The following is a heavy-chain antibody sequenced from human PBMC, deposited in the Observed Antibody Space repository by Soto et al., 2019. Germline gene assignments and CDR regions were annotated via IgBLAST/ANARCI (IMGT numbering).Heavy chain of an antibody. Sequence: SETLSLTCTVSGGSISSYYWSWIRQPAGKGLEWIGRIYTSGSTNYNPSLKSRVTMSVDTSKNQFSLKLSSVTAADTAVYYCARQSHHPSSRYSYVGYFDYWGPGTLVTVSS. CDR2: IYTSGST. CDR3: ARQSHHPSSRYSYVGYFDY. J-gene: IGHJ4*02. V-gene: IGHV4-4*07. D-gene: IGHD3-22*01. CDR1: GGSISSYY.